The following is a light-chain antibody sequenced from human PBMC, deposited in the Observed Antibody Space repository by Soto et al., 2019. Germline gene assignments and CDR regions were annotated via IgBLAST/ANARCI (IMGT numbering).Light chain of an antibody. J-gene: IGKJ4*01. CDR3: LQLNVNLPLT. CDR1: QAISND. V-gene: IGKV1-9*01. Sequence: DIQLAQSPSFLAASVGDRVTITCRARQAISNDLAWYQQKLGKAHRLLIFGAVTLLSGVPSRFRGTGSATEFTLTISSLQPDDVATYCCLQLNVNLPLTLGGGTQVDIK. CDR2: GAV.